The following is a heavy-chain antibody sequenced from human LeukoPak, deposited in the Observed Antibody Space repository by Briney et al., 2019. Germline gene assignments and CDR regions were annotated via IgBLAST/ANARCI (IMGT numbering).Heavy chain of an antibody. J-gene: IGHJ4*02. D-gene: IGHD6-19*01. Sequence: GGSLRLSCAASGFTSSSYSMNWVRQAPGKGLEWVSSISSSSSYIYYADSVKGRFTISRDNAKNSLYLQMNSLRAEDTAVYYCASSSGWAYYFDYWGQGTLVTVSS. CDR1: GFTSSSYS. CDR2: ISSSSSYI. V-gene: IGHV3-21*01. CDR3: ASSSGWAYYFDY.